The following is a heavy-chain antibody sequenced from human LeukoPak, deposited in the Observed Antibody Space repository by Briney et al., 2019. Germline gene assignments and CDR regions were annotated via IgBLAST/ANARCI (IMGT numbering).Heavy chain of an antibody. V-gene: IGHV1-2*02. D-gene: IGHD5-12*01. CDR3: ARGIYSGSHTLDP. J-gene: IGHJ5*02. CDR1: GYTFTGHY. Sequence: ASVKVSCKASGYTFTGHYIHWVRQAPRQGLEWMGWIHPNTGGTKYAQKFQGRVTMTRDTSSSTAYMELSSLRSADTAVYYCARGIYSGSHTLDPWGQGTLVTVSS. CDR2: IHPNTGGT.